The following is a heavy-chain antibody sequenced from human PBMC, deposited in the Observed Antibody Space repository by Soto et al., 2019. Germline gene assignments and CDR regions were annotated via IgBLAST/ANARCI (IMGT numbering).Heavy chain of an antibody. CDR3: ARGQWSDAFDI. CDR2: IIPIFGTA. V-gene: IGHV1-69*13. Sequence: ASVKVSWKASGGTFSSYAISWVRQAPGQGLEWMGGIIPIFGTANYAQKFQGRVTITADESTSTAYMELSSLRSEDTAVYYCARGQWSDAFDIWGQGTMVTVSS. J-gene: IGHJ3*02. CDR1: GGTFSSYA. D-gene: IGHD2-8*01.